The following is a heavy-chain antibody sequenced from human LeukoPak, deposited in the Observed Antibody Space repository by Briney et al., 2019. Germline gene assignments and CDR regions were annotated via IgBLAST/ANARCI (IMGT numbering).Heavy chain of an antibody. J-gene: IGHJ4*02. CDR2: IYHSGST. CDR1: GGSISSGYY. Sequence: SETLSLTCTVSGGSISSGYYWGWIRPPPGKGLEWIGSIYHSGSTYYNPSLKSRVTISVDTSKNQFSLKLSSVTAADTAVYYCARHSGEGDENFDYWGQGTLVTVSS. CDR3: ARHSGEGDENFDY. V-gene: IGHV4-38-2*02. D-gene: IGHD3-16*01.